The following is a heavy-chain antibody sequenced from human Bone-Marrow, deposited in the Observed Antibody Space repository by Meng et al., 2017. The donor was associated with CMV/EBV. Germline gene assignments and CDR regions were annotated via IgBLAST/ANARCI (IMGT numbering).Heavy chain of an antibody. D-gene: IGHD3-22*01. CDR1: GGSFSGYY. V-gene: IGHV4-34*01. CDR2: INHSGST. CDR3: ARGGVVVNGAPFDY. J-gene: IGHJ4*02. Sequence: VRVRSLGAGLLKPSEDLSLTWAVYGGSFSGYYWSWIRQPPGKGLEWIGEINHSGSTNYNPSLKSRVTISVDTSKNQFSLKLSSVTAADTAVYYCARGGVVVNGAPFDYWGQGTLVTVSS.